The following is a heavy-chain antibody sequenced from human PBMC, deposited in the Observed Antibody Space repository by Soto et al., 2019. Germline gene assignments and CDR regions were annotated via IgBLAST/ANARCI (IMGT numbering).Heavy chain of an antibody. CDR3: ARHSGLLPPHLDY. CDR2: IYYSVST. CDR1: GGSISSYY. Sequence: QVQLQESGPGLVKPSETLSLTCTFSGGSISSYYWSWIRQPPGKGLECIGFIYYSVSTNYNPSLMSPVTISVDTSNNQFSMKLSSVTAADTAVYYWARHSGLLPPHLDYWGQGTLITVSS. V-gene: IGHV4-59*08. D-gene: IGHD2-21*01. J-gene: IGHJ4*02.